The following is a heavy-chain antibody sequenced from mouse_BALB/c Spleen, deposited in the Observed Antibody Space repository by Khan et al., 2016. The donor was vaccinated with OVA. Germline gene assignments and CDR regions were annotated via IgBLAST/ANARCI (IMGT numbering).Heavy chain of an antibody. Sequence: VQLQESGPGLVAPSQSLSITCTISGFSLTSYGIHWVRQPPGKGLEWLVVIWSDGKTTYNSALKSRLNIIKDNSKSRVFLKLNSLQTDDTAMYDCARQLFPGYLDVWGAGTTVTVSS. CDR3: ARQLFPGYLDV. CDR2: IWSDGKT. CDR1: GFSLTSYG. J-gene: IGHJ1*01. V-gene: IGHV2-6-1*01.